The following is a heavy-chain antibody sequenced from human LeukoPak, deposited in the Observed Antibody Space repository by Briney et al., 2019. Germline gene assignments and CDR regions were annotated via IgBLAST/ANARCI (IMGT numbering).Heavy chain of an antibody. CDR1: GFSFDDYG. V-gene: IGHV3-20*04. Sequence: GGSLRLSCAASGFSFDDYGMSWVRQAPGKGLEWVSGINWNGGSTGYADSVKGRFTISRDNAKNSLYLQMKSPRAEDTALYYCARDHGGAGQNYDFWSGYYRVHDAFDIWGQGTMVTVSS. CDR3: ARDHGGAGQNYDFWSGYYRVHDAFDI. J-gene: IGHJ3*02. CDR2: INWNGGST. D-gene: IGHD3-3*01.